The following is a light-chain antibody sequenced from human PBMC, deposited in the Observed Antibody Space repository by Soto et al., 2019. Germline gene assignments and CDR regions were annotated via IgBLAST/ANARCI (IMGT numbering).Light chain of an antibody. CDR3: SSYAGINNLGV. Sequence: QSALTQPPSASGTPGQSVTISCTGTSSDVGGYKYVSWYQQHPGKAPKLMIFEVNKRPSGVPDRFSGSKSGNTASLTVSGLQAEDEADYCSSYAGINNLGVFGTGTKLTVL. J-gene: IGLJ1*01. V-gene: IGLV2-8*01. CDR1: SSDVGGYKY. CDR2: EVN.